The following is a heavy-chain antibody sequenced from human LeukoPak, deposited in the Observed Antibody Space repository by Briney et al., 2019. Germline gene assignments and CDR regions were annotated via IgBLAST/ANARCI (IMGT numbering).Heavy chain of an antibody. V-gene: IGHV4-39*01. D-gene: IGHD3-9*01. CDR1: GGSISSSSYY. CDR2: IYYSGST. Sequence: SETLSLTCTVSGGSISSSSYYWGWIRQPPGKGLEWIGSIYYSGSTYYNPSLKSRVTISVDTSKNQFSLKLSSVTAADTAVYYCARHGGTYYDILTGYYDDYWGQGTLVTVSS. J-gene: IGHJ4*02. CDR3: ARHGGTYYDILTGYYDDY.